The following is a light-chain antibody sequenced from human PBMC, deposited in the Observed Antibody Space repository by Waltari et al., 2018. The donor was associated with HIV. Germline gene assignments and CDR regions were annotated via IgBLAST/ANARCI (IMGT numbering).Light chain of an antibody. CDR2: SNN. V-gene: IGLV1-44*01. CDR3: AAWDDSLNGYV. Sequence: QSVLTQPPSASGTPGQRVTISCSGSSSHIGHTTVNWYQRLPGSAPKLLIYSNNQRPSGVPDRFSGSKSDTSASLAISGLQSEDEAHYYCAAWDDSLNGYVFGTGTKVTVL. J-gene: IGLJ1*01. CDR1: SSHIGHTT.